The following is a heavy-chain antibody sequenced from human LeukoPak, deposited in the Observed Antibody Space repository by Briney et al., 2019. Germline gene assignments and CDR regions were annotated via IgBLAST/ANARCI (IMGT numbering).Heavy chain of an antibody. CDR1: GFTFSSYG. D-gene: IGHD6-19*01. CDR3: ARDLSSGWLYYFDY. J-gene: IGHJ4*02. Sequence: PGGSLRLSCAASGFTFSSYGMHWVRQAPGKGLEWVAVIWYDGSNKYYADSVKGRFTISRDNSKNTLYLQMNSLRAEDTAVYYCARDLSSGWLYYFDYWGQGTLVTVSS. CDR2: IWYDGSNK. V-gene: IGHV3-33*01.